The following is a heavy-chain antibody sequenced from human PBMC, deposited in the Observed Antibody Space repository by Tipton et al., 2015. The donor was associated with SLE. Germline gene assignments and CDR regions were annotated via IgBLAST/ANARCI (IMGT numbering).Heavy chain of an antibody. Sequence: GSLRLSCVASGFTFSSYWMSWVRQSPGKGLEWVANIKQDGSEKYYVDSVKGRFTISRDNAKNSLYLQVSSLRAEDTAVYFCARKGCSGDNCYSDYWGQGTLVTVSS. CDR3: ARKGCSGDNCYSDY. CDR1: GFTFSSYW. J-gene: IGHJ4*02. CDR2: IKQDGSEK. V-gene: IGHV3-7*01. D-gene: IGHD2-15*01.